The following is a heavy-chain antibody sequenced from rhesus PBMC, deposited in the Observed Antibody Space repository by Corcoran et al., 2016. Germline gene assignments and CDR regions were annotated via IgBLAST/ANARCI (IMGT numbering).Heavy chain of an antibody. CDR1: GASITNNY. CDR3: AMYDTMTALDY. V-gene: IGHV4-147*01. D-gene: IGHD3-28*01. Sequence: QVQLQESGPGLVKPSETLSLTCAVSGASITNNYWSWVRQSPGKGLDWIGRIYGTSGSTRYNSSLTSRVTISRDTSKNQFSLKLYSVTAADTAVYYCAMYDTMTALDYWGQGVLVTVSS. J-gene: IGHJ4*01. CDR2: IYGTSGST.